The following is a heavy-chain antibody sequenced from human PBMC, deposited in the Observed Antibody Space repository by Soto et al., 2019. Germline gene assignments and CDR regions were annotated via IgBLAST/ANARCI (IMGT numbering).Heavy chain of an antibody. CDR3: ARDWFGITMVRGEGYGMEV. J-gene: IGHJ6*01. CDR1: GCTFSSYA. Sequence: SVKVSCKASGCTFSSYAISWVRQAPGQGLEWMGGIIPIFGTANYAQKFQGRVTITADKSTSTAYMELSSLRSEDTAVYYCARDWFGITMVRGEGYGMEVWGQGTTVTVSS. V-gene: IGHV1-69*06. CDR2: IIPIFGTA. D-gene: IGHD3-10*01.